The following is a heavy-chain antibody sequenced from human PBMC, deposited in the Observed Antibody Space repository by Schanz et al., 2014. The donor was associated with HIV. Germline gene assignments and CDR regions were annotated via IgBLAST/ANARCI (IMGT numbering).Heavy chain of an antibody. D-gene: IGHD1-20*01. Sequence: VQLVESGGGLVQPGRSLRISCAASGFTFSSYAMHWVRQAPGKGLEWVAVISYDGTNKYYTDSVKGRFTISRDNSKKTLYLQMNSLRAEDTAVYYCARGEAITYYYHYYGMDVWGQGTTVTVSS. CDR3: ARGEAITYYYHYYGMDV. V-gene: IGHV3-30*04. CDR1: GFTFSSYA. CDR2: ISYDGTNK. J-gene: IGHJ6*02.